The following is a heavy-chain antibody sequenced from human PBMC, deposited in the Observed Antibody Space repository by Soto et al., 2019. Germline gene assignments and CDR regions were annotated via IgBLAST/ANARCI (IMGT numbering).Heavy chain of an antibody. CDR2: ISGSGGST. D-gene: IGHD5-12*01. J-gene: IGHJ5*02. CDR1: GFTFSSYA. Sequence: PGGSLRLSCAASGFTFSSYAMSWVRQAPGKGLEWVSTISGSGGSTYYADSVKGRFTISRDNSKNTLYLQMNSLRAEDTAVYYCARESGYSGYDYWFYHWGQGTLVTVSS. V-gene: IGHV3-23*01. CDR3: ARESGYSGYDYWFYH.